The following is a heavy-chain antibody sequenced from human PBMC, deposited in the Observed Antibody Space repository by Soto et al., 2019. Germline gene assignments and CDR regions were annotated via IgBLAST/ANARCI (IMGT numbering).Heavy chain of an antibody. CDR3: ARDLGYNYGHPFDY. V-gene: IGHV3-33*01. Sequence: QVQLVESGGGVVQPGRSLRLSCAASGFTFSGYTIHWVRQAPGKGLEWLALIWFDGSNKYYADSVKGRFTISRDNAKNTLYLQMNSLRAEDTAVYYCARDLGYNYGHPFDYSGQGTLVTVSS. J-gene: IGHJ4*02. CDR2: IWFDGSNK. D-gene: IGHD5-18*01. CDR1: GFTFSGYT.